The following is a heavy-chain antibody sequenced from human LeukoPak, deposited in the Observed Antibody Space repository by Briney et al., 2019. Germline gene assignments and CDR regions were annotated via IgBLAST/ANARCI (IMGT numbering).Heavy chain of an antibody. Sequence: GGSLRLSCAASGFTFSSYWMHWVRQAPGKGLVWVSRIKSDGSTNYADSVKGRFTISRDNAKNTASLQMNRLRAEDTGVYYCARAPSEIGGYYPEYFRHWGQGTLVTVSS. CDR2: IKSDGST. D-gene: IGHD3-22*01. CDR1: GFTFSSYW. CDR3: ARAPSEIGGYYPEYFRH. J-gene: IGHJ1*01. V-gene: IGHV3-74*01.